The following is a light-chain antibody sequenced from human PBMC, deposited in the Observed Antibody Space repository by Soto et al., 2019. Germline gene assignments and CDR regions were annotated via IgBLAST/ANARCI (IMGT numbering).Light chain of an antibody. V-gene: IGLV2-14*01. CDR2: EVS. CDR3: SSYTSSSTLNV. J-gene: IGLJ1*01. Sequence: QSVLTQPASVSGSPGQSITISCTGTSSDVRGYNYVSWYQQHPGKAPKLMIYEVSNRPSGVSNRFSGSKSGNTASLTISGLQAEDEADYYCSSYTSSSTLNVFGTGTKVTVL. CDR1: SSDVRGYNY.